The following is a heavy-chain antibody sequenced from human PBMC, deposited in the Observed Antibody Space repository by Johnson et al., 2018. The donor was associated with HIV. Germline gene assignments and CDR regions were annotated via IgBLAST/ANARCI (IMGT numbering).Heavy chain of an antibody. V-gene: IGHV3-9*01. CDR3: AKGLGGAFDI. CDR1: GFTFDDYA. D-gene: IGHD3-16*01. Sequence: VKLLESGGGLVQPGRSLRLSCAASGFTFDDYAMHWVRQAPGKGLEWVSGISWNSGSIGYADSVKGRFTISRDNAKNSLYLQMNSLRAEDTALYYCAKGLGGAFDIWGQGTMVTVSS. J-gene: IGHJ3*02. CDR2: ISWNSGSI.